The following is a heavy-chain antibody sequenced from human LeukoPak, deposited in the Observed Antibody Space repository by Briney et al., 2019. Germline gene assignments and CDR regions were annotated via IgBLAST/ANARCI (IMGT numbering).Heavy chain of an antibody. Sequence: GGALRLSCVASGFTFSKNRMHKLRQAAGKRLESDSRIKTDGTITSYADSVEGRFTTARDNAKNTLYLQMNSLRDEDTAVYYCARDRTTVTVFDYWGQGGLVTVSS. CDR3: ARDRTTVTVFDY. J-gene: IGHJ4*02. D-gene: IGHD4-17*01. V-gene: IGHV3-74*01. CDR2: IKTDGTIT. CDR1: GFTFSKNR.